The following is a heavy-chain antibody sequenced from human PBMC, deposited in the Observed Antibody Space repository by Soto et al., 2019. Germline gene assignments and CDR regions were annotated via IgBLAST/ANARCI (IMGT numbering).Heavy chain of an antibody. Sequence: QLQLQESGPGLVKPSETLSLTCTVSGGSISSITYYWGWIRQSPEKGLEWIGNIHYGGSTYYNPSLESRVTISLDTSKNRFSLRLTSVNASDTAVYYCVRCTPDRLQSNFWSGYYLSYFDYWGQGSLVPVSA. CDR3: VRCTPDRLQSNFWSGYYLSYFDY. V-gene: IGHV4-39*01. CDR1: GGSISSITYY. J-gene: IGHJ4*02. D-gene: IGHD3-3*01. CDR2: IHYGGST.